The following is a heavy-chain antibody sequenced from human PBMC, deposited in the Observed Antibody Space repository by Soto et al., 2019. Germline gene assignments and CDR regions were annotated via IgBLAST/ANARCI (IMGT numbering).Heavy chain of an antibody. D-gene: IGHD5-12*01. CDR3: ARAVGRGYSGYELGGYFDY. CDR1: GGSISSGDYY. V-gene: IGHV4-30-4*01. CDR2: IYYSGST. Sequence: PSETLSLTCTVSGGSISSGDYYWGWIRQPPGKGLEWIGYIYYSGSTYYNPSLKSRVTISVDTSKNQFSLKLSSVTAADTAVYYCARAVGRGYSGYELGGYFDYWGQGTLVTVSS. J-gene: IGHJ4*02.